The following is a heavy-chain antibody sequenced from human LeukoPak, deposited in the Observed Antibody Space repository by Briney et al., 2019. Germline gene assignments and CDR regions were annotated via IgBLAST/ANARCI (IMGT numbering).Heavy chain of an antibody. J-gene: IGHJ4*02. D-gene: IGHD5-12*01. V-gene: IGHV4-30-4*01. CDR1: GGSISSGHYF. CDR3: ARAGGYSGYDQGVFDY. CDR2: IYSSGTT. Sequence: PSQTLSLTCTVSGGSISSGHYFWSWIRQPPGKGLEWFGYIYSSGTTYYSPSLKSRLTISIDTSKNQFSLKLSSVTAADTDVYSCARAGGYSGYDQGVFDYWGRGVLVTVSS.